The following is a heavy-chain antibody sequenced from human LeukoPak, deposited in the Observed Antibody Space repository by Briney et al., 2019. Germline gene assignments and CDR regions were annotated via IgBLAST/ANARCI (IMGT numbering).Heavy chain of an antibody. CDR2: IWYDGSNK. Sequence: GGSLRLSCAASGFTFSSYGMHWVRQAPGKGLEWVAVIWYDGSNKYYADSVKGRSTISRDNSKNTLYLQMNSLRAEDTAVYYCARDPCGGDCYAFDYWSQGTLVTVSS. CDR3: ARDPCGGDCYAFDY. CDR1: GFTFSSYG. D-gene: IGHD2-21*02. J-gene: IGHJ4*02. V-gene: IGHV3-33*01.